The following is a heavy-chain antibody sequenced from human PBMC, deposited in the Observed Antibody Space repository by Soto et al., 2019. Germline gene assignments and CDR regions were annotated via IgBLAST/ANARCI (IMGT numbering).Heavy chain of an antibody. Sequence: SETLSLTCSVSGGSITSHFWNWIRQPPGKGLEWISYFKYGGSPSYNPSLQSRVTVSSDTLRDQFSLKLNSVTAADTAVYYCARGGIPTQNWFDPWGPGTLVTVSS. D-gene: IGHD2-2*02. CDR3: ARGGIPTQNWFDP. CDR1: GGSITSHF. V-gene: IGHV4-59*11. J-gene: IGHJ5*02. CDR2: FKYGGSP.